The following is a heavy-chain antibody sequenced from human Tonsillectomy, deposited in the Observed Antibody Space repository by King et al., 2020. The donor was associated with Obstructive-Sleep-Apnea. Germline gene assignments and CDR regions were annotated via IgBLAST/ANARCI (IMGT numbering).Heavy chain of an antibody. Sequence: VQLVEAGGGLVQPGGSLRLSCAASGFTFSSYDMHWGRQATGKGLVWVSAIGTAGDTYYPGSVKGRFTISRETVKNSLYLQMNSLRAGDTAVYFCARMGAQDTFDIWGQGTMVTVSS. J-gene: IGHJ3*02. CDR3: ARMGAQDTFDI. V-gene: IGHV3-13*04. CDR1: GFTFSSYD. CDR2: IGTAGDT. D-gene: IGHD1-26*01.